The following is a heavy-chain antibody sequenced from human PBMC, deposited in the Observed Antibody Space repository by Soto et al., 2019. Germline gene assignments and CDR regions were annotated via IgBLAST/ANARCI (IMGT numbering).Heavy chain of an antibody. V-gene: IGHV3-74*01. CDR1: GFTFSSYW. CDR3: AKDYSPTRITMLVVVTPPGDP. D-gene: IGHD3-22*01. CDR2: INSDGSST. J-gene: IGHJ5*02. Sequence: PGGSLRLSCAASGFTFSSYWMHWVRQAPGKGLVWVSRINSDGSSTSYADSVKGRLTISRDNSKNTLYLQMNSLRAEDTAVYYCAKDYSPTRITMLVVVTPPGDPWGQGTLVTVSS.